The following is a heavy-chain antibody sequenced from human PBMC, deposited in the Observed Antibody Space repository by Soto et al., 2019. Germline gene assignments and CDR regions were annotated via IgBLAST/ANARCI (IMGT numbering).Heavy chain of an antibody. CDR2: ISGGGGNT. D-gene: IGHD6-19*01. CDR1: GFAFSDYS. CDR3: AKETYGSGWTLDS. Sequence: DVQLLESGGGVVQSGGSLRLSCSASGFAFSDYSMHLVRQAPGKGLEWVSAISGGGGNTYYAGSVNGRFTISRDNSRNTLYLHMHSLRDDDTALYYCAKETYGSGWTLDSWGQGTRATVSS. V-gene: IGHV3-23*01. J-gene: IGHJ4*02.